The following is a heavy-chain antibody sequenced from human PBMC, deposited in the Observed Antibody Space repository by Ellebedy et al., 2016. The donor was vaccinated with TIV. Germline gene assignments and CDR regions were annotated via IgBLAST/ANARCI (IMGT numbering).Heavy chain of an antibody. J-gene: IGHJ4*02. Sequence: PGGSLRLSCAASGFTFSRYWMSWVRQAPGKGLEWVANIKQDGSEKYYVDSVEGRFTISRDNAKNSLYLQMNSLRAEDTAVYYCARLTNNRFFDYWGQGTLVSVSS. CDR2: IKQDGSEK. V-gene: IGHV3-7*01. D-gene: IGHD2/OR15-2a*01. CDR3: ARLTNNRFFDY. CDR1: GFTFSRYW.